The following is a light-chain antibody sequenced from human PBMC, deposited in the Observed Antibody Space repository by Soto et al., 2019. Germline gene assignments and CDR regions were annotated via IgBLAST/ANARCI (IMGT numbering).Light chain of an antibody. J-gene: IGKJ5*01. CDR3: QQYNTWPPLT. V-gene: IGKV3D-15*01. Sequence: VIKQSPSTLSVSPGERATLSCRASQSISSNLAWYQQKPGQAPRLLMFRASSRATGIPDRFSGSGSGTEFTLTISSLQSEDFAVYYCQQYNTWPPLTFGQGTRLEIK. CDR1: QSISSN. CDR2: RAS.